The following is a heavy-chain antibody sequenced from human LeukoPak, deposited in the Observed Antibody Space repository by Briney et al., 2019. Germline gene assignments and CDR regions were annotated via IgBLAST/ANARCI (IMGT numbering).Heavy chain of an antibody. J-gene: IGHJ3*02. Sequence: SVKVSCKASGGTFSSYAISWVRQAPGQGLEWMGRIIPILGIANYAQKFQGRVTITADKSTSTAYMELSSLRSEDTAVYYYARTSGDYDFWSGDAFDIWGQGTMVTVSS. CDR3: ARTSGDYDFWSGDAFDI. CDR1: GGTFSSYA. CDR2: IIPILGIA. D-gene: IGHD3-3*01. V-gene: IGHV1-69*04.